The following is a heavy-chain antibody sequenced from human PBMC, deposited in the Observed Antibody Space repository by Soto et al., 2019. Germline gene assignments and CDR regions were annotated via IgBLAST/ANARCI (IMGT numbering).Heavy chain of an antibody. CDR2: SYYSGST. D-gene: IGHD3-3*01. CDR3: ARQGYDFWTGYYIDYYYYGMDV. V-gene: IGHV4-39*01. Sequence: SETLSLTCTVSGGSISSSSYYWGWIRQPPGKGLEWIGSSYYSGSTYYNPSLKSRVIISVDTSKNQFSLKLSSVTAADTAVYYCARQGYDFWTGYYIDYYYYGMDVWGQGTTVTVSS. J-gene: IGHJ6*02. CDR1: GGSISSSSYY.